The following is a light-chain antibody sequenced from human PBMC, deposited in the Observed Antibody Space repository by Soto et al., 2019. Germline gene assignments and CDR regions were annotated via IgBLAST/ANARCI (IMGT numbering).Light chain of an antibody. Sequence: DIQMTQSPSTLSASVGDRVTITCRASQSISSWLAWYQQKPGKAPKLLIYDASRLESGVASRFSGSGSGTEFNLTISSQQPDDFATYYCQQYNSYRYHFGQRTKLEIK. CDR3: QQYNSYRYH. J-gene: IGKJ2*01. CDR2: DAS. CDR1: QSISSW. V-gene: IGKV1-5*01.